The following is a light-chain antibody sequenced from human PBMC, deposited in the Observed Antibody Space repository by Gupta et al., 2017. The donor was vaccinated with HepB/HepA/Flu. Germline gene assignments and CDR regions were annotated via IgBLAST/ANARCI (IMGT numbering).Light chain of an antibody. J-gene: IGKJ1*01. V-gene: IGKV1-5*03. CDR2: QAS. CDR1: LSISTW. Sequence: DTQMTQSPSTLSASVGDRVTITCRASLSISTWLAWYQQKPGEAPKLLIYQASTLVSGVPSRFSGSGFGTQFTLTISGRQPDDFATYYCQQYNGFSTWPFGQGTKVEIK. CDR3: QQYNGFSTWP.